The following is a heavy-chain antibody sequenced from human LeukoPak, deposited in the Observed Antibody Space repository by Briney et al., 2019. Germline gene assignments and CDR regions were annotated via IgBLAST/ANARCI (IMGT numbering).Heavy chain of an antibody. V-gene: IGHV1-69*06. Sequence: SVKVSCKASGGTFTFGTAGVTWVRQASGQRLEWLGGIIPLFDSSHYAPNFQGRLTITADRFSGVAYMDLSSLSSEDTAVYYCARAYIVNTNGDNVYYYMDVWGTGTTVTVSS. CDR3: ARAYIVNTNGDNVYYYMDV. CDR1: GGTFTFGTAG. CDR2: IIPLFDSS. J-gene: IGHJ6*03. D-gene: IGHD5-24*01.